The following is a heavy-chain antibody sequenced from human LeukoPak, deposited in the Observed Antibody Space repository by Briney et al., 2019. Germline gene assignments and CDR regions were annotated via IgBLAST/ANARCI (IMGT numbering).Heavy chain of an antibody. CDR1: GFTFSSYA. J-gene: IGHJ4*02. CDR3: AKALGYSGYDSFSFHY. V-gene: IGHV3-23*01. D-gene: IGHD5-12*01. Sequence: GGSLRLSCAASGFTFSSYAMSWVRQAPGKGLEWVSAISGSNGSTYYADSVKGRFTISRDNSKSTLYLQMKSLRVEDTALYYCAKALGYSGYDSFSFHYWGQGTLVTVSS. CDR2: ISGSNGST.